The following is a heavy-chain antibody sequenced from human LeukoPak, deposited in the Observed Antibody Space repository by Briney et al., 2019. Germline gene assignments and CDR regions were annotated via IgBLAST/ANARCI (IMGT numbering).Heavy chain of an antibody. CDR3: VRSTGKFYYGADV. CDR1: GFTFSSYA. CDR2: ISYDGRSN. Sequence: GGSLRLSCAASGFTFSSYAMYWVRQAPGEGLEWVAAISYDGRSNYYADSVKGRLTIARDNSKNTLYLQMSSLRAEDTAVYYCVRSTGKFYYGADVWGQGTTVTVSS. J-gene: IGHJ6*02. V-gene: IGHV3-30*04. D-gene: IGHD4/OR15-4a*01.